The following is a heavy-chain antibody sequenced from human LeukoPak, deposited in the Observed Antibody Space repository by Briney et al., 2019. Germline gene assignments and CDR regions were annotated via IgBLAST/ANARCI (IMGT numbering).Heavy chain of an antibody. Sequence: SETLSLTCVVSGGSINNYYWSWLRQSPGKGLEWIAYIHSNGNTNYNPSFKSRVSVLVDTSKNQLSLRLTSVAAADTAIYYCARQPSATAAFDIWGQGTMVIVSS. CDR3: ARQPSATAAFDI. J-gene: IGHJ3*02. CDR2: IHSNGNT. D-gene: IGHD5-18*01. V-gene: IGHV4-59*08. CDR1: GGSINNYY.